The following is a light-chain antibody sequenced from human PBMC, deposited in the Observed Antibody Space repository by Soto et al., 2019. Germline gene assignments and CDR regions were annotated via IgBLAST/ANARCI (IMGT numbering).Light chain of an antibody. V-gene: IGLV3-9*01. CDR1: NIGSKN. J-gene: IGLJ2*01. Sequence: SYELTKPLSVSVALGQTARITCGGNNIGSKNVHWYQQKPGQAPVLVIYRDSNRPSGIPERFSGSNSGNTATLTISRAQAGDEADYYCRVWDSSTVVFGGGTKLTVL. CDR3: RVWDSSTVV. CDR2: RDS.